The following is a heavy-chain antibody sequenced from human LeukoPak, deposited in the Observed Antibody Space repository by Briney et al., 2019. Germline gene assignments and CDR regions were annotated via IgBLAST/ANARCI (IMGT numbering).Heavy chain of an antibody. D-gene: IGHD5-18*01. CDR3: AGDQDTAMGNYYYYYYMDV. J-gene: IGHJ6*03. CDR1: GFTFDDHG. V-gene: IGHV3-20*04. CDR2: INWNGGST. Sequence: PGGSLRVSCAASGFTFDDHGMSWVRQAPGKGLEWVSGINWNGGSTGYADSVKGRFTISRDNAKNSLYLQMNSLRAEDTAVYYCAGDQDTAMGNYYYYYYMDVWGKGTTVTISS.